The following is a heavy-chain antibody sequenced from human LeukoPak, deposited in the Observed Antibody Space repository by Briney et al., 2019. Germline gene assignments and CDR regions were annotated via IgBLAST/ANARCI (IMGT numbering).Heavy chain of an antibody. J-gene: IGHJ5*02. CDR3: ARLSQYYDFWSVPFDP. V-gene: IGHV5-51*01. CDR2: IYPGDSDT. Sequence: GESLKISCKGSGYSFTSYWIGWVRQMPGKGLEWMGIIYPGDSDTRYSPSFQGQVTISADKSISTAYLQWSSLKASDTAMYYCARLSQYYDFWSVPFDPWGQGTLVTVSS. D-gene: IGHD3-3*01. CDR1: GYSFTSYW.